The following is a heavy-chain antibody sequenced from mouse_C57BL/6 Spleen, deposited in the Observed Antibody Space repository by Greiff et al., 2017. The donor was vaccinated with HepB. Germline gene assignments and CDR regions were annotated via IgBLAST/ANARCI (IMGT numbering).Heavy chain of an antibody. D-gene: IGHD1-1*01. CDR2: IRSKSNNYAT. V-gene: IGHV10-1*01. CDR1: GFSFNTYA. Sequence: DVMLVESGGGLVQPKGSLKLSCAASGFSFNTYAMNWVRQAPGKGLEWVARIRSKSNNYATYYADSVKDRFTISRDDSESMLYLQINNLKTKDTAMYYWVSAKVLYGSSCDYAMDYWGQGTSVTVSS. J-gene: IGHJ4*01. CDR3: VSAKVLYGSSCDYAMDY.